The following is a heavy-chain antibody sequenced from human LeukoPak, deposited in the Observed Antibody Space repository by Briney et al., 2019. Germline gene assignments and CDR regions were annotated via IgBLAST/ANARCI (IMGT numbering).Heavy chain of an antibody. Sequence: ASVKVSCKASGYTFTGYYMHRVRQAPGQGLEWMGWINPNSVDTNYAQKFQGRVTMTRDTSISTAYMELNSLTSDDTAVYYCATYANSTLQYYYGLDGWGQGRTVT. CDR2: INPNSVDT. J-gene: IGHJ6*01. CDR1: GYTFTGYY. D-gene: IGHD2-2*01. CDR3: ATYANSTLQYYYGLDG. V-gene: IGHV1-2*02.